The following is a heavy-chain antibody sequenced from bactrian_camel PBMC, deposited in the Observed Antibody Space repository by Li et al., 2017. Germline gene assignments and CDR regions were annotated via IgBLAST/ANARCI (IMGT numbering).Heavy chain of an antibody. D-gene: IGHD7*01. CDR2: IDTGDGST. Sequence: VQLVESGGGSVQAGGSLRLSCVASGYTSSSYCMGWLRQAPGKEREGVAGIDTGDGSTYYLNSVEGRFTISHDNAKSTLFLQINSLKSEDTGLYYCATRANWALTTGARGPRSPSP. J-gene: IGHJ4*01. V-gene: IGHV3S1*01. CDR1: GYTSSSYC. CDR3: ATRANWALTT.